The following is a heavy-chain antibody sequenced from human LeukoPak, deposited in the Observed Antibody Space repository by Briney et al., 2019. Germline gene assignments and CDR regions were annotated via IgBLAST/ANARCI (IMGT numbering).Heavy chain of an antibody. D-gene: IGHD6-19*01. CDR2: ISGSVSST. V-gene: IGHV3-23*01. Sequence: GGSLRLSCAASGFTFSSYAMSWVRQAPGKGLEWVSAISGSVSSTYYADSVKGRFTISRDNSKNTLYLQMNGLRAEDTAVYYCAKGHTSGWSYYNYGMDVWGQGTTVTVSS. CDR3: AKGHTSGWSYYNYGMDV. CDR1: GFTFSSYA. J-gene: IGHJ6*02.